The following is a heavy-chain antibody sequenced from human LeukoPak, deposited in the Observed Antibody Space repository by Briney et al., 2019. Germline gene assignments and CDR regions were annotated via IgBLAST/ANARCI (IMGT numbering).Heavy chain of an antibody. CDR1: GGSFSGYY. CDR3: ARARRGYSYTPFDY. V-gene: IGHV4-34*01. J-gene: IGHJ4*02. D-gene: IGHD5-18*01. Sequence: SETLSLTCAVYGGSFSGYYWSWIRQPPGKGLEWIGEINHSGSTNYKPSLKSRVTISVDTSKNQFSLKLSSVTAADTAVYYCARARRGYSYTPFDYWGQGTLVTVSS. CDR2: INHSGST.